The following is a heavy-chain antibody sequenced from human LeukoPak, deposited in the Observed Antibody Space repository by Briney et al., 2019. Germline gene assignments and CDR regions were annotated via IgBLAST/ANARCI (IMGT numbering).Heavy chain of an antibody. J-gene: IGHJ4*02. D-gene: IGHD3-22*01. V-gene: IGHV3-48*01. Sequence: GGSLRLSCAASGFTFNRYSMNWVRQAPGKGLEWVSYISSSSSITYYGDSVKGRFTISRDNAKSSLYLQMNSLRAEDTALYYCATRSGSSGYYSIDYWGQGTLVTVSS. CDR2: ISSSSSIT. CDR1: GFTFNRYS. CDR3: ATRSGSSGYYSIDY.